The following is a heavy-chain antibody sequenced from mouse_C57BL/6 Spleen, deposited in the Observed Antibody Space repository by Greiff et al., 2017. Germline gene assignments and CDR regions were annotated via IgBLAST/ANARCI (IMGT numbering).Heavy chain of an antibody. Sequence: QVQLQQPGAELVKPGASVKLSCMASGYTFTSYWMHWVKQRPGQGLEWIGLIRPNSGSTNYNEKFKSKATLTVDKSSSTAYMQLSSQTSEDSAVYYCARDGSSYWYFDVWGTGTTVTVSS. J-gene: IGHJ1*03. D-gene: IGHD1-1*01. V-gene: IGHV1-64*01. CDR3: ARDGSSYWYFDV. CDR2: IRPNSGST. CDR1: GYTFTSYW.